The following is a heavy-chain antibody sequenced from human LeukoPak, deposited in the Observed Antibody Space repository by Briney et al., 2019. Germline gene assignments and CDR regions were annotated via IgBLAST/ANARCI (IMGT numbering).Heavy chain of an antibody. V-gene: IGHV4-59*01. J-gene: IGHJ3*02. CDR1: GGSISGSY. CDR3: ARDPQGGTTSDAFDI. Sequence: SKTLSLTCIVSGGSISGSYWSWIRPPPGKGLEWIGYVYYSGTTNYNPSLKSRVTISVDTSKNQFSLKLSSVTAADTAVYFCARDPQGGTTSDAFDIWGQGTMVTVSS. D-gene: IGHD1-1*01. CDR2: VYYSGTT.